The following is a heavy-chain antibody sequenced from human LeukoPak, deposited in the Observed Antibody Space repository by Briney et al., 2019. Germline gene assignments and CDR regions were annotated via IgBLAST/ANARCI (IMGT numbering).Heavy chain of an antibody. J-gene: IGHJ5*02. CDR3: ARLWFGEFNWFDP. V-gene: IGHV1-18*01. Sequence: ASVKVSCKASGYTFTSYGISWVRQAPGQGLEWMGWISAYNGNTNHAQKLQGRVTLTTDTSTSTAYTELRSLRSDDTAVYYCARLWFGEFNWFDPWGQGTLVTVSS. D-gene: IGHD3-10*01. CDR1: GYTFTSYG. CDR2: ISAYNGNT.